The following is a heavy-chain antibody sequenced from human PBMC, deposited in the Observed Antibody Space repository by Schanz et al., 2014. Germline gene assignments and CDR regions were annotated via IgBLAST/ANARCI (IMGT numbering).Heavy chain of an antibody. J-gene: IGHJ4*02. CDR1: GFSFTTYA. D-gene: IGHD6-25*01. Sequence: EVQRLESGGGLVQPGGSLRLSCAASGFSFTTYAMSWVRQAPGKGLEWVSSISSGGGSTYYADSVKGRFTISRDNSKNTLYLQMKSLRAEDTAVYYCAKVRYSSGWRGDYFDEWGQGTLVTVAS. CDR3: AKVRYSSGWRGDYFDE. CDR2: ISSGGGST. V-gene: IGHV3-23*01.